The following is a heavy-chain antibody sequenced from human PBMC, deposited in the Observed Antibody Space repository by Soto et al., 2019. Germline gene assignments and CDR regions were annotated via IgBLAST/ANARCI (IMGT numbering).Heavy chain of an antibody. CDR1: GGSFSGYY. CDR3: ARTLYGSGSYYH. CDR2: INHSGST. V-gene: IGHV4-34*01. D-gene: IGHD3-10*01. Sequence: SETLSLTCAVYGGSFSGYYWSWIRQPPGKGLEWIGEINHSGSTNYNPSLKSRVTISVDTSKNQFSLKLSSVTAADTAVYYCARTLYGSGSYYHWGQGTLVTVSS. J-gene: IGHJ5*02.